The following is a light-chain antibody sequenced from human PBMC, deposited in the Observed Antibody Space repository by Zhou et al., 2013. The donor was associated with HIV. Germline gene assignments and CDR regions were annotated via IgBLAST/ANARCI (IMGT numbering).Light chain of an antibody. CDR2: LGS. CDR1: QSLLHSYGYNC. V-gene: IGKV2-28*01. Sequence: DIVMTQSPLSLPVTPGEPASISCRSSQSLLHSYGYNCLDWYLQKPGQSPQLLIYLGSHRASGVPDRFSGCGSGTDFTLKISRVEAEDVGVYYCMQALQTPGTFGQGTKVEIK. CDR3: MQALQTPGT. J-gene: IGKJ1*01.